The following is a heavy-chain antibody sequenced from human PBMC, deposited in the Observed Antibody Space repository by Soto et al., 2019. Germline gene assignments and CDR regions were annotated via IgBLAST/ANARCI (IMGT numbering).Heavy chain of an antibody. CDR2: MYNSGTT. CDR1: GGPVSSADYY. CDR3: ASAYGSDWYFDL. J-gene: IGHJ2*01. Sequence: QVQLQESGPGLVKPSETLSLTCTVSGGPVSSADYYWSWIRQPPGKGLEWIGYMYNSGTTNYNPSVKSGVTLSVDTPKRQFSLRLRSVPAADTAVYYCASAYGSDWYFDLWGRGTLVTVSS. D-gene: IGHD4-17*01. V-gene: IGHV4-61*08.